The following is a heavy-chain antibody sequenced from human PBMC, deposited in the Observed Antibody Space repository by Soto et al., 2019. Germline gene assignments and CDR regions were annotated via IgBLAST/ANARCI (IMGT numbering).Heavy chain of an antibody. CDR3: IHRRRDAGHTGDY. Sequence: QITLKESGPTLVTPTQTLTLTCSCSGFSLTTDGEGVGWVRQPPGKALEWLALIYWSDSKRYSPSLKNRLTVTKDDSKNQVLLTMTNMATVDTATYYCIHRRRDAGHTGDYWGQGTLVTVS. J-gene: IGHJ4*02. CDR1: GFSLTTDGEG. V-gene: IGHV2-5*01. CDR2: IYWSDSK.